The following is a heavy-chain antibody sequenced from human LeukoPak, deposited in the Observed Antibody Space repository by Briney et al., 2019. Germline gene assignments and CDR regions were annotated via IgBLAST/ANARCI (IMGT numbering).Heavy chain of an antibody. CDR2: ISYDGSNK. CDR3: AKAIIYCSSISCYENSDAFDV. J-gene: IGHJ3*01. Sequence: PGRSLRLSCAASGFTFSSYGMHWVRQAPGKGLEWVAVISYDGSNKYYADSVKGRFTISRDNSKNTLYLQMNSLRAEDTAVYYCAKAIIYCSSISCYENSDAFDVWGQGTMVTVSS. D-gene: IGHD2-2*01. CDR1: GFTFSSYG. V-gene: IGHV3-30*18.